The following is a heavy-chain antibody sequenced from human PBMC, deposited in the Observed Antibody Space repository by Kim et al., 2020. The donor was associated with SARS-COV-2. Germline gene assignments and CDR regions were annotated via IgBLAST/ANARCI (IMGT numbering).Heavy chain of an antibody. CDR3: ARDPSGNYNP. CDR2: INPNTGGT. D-gene: IGHD1-26*01. Sequence: ASVKVSCKASGYTFTDYFIHWVRQAPGQGLEWMGRINPNTGGTDYAQKFQGRVTMTRDTSISTAYMELSRLSSDDTAVYYCARDPSGNYNPWGQGTLVTVSS. J-gene: IGHJ5*02. CDR1: GYTFTDYF. V-gene: IGHV1-2*06.